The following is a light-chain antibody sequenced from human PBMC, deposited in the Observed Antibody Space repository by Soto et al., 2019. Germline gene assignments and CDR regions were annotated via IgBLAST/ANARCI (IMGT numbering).Light chain of an antibody. CDR1: QSVSSN. J-gene: IGKJ1*01. CDR2: GAS. CDR3: QQYHNWPPKWT. V-gene: IGKV3-15*01. Sequence: EIVMTQSPATLSVSPGARATLSCRASQSVSSNLAWYQQKPGQAPRLLIYGASTRATGIPARFSGSGSGTEFTLTISSLQSEDFAVYYCQQYHNWPPKWTFGQGTKVDIK.